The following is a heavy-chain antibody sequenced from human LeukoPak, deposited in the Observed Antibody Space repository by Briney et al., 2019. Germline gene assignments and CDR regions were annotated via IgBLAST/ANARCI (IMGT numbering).Heavy chain of an antibody. V-gene: IGHV4-34*01. CDR1: GGSFSGYY. J-gene: IGHJ6*03. Sequence: PSETLSLTCAVYGGSFSGYYWSWLRQPPGKGLEWIGEINHSGSTNYNPSLKSRVTISVDTSKNQFSLKLSSVTAADTAVYYCARGVWYCSGGSCYKYYYYYMDVWGKGTTVTVSS. D-gene: IGHD2-15*01. CDR3: ARGVWYCSGGSCYKYYYYYMDV. CDR2: INHSGST.